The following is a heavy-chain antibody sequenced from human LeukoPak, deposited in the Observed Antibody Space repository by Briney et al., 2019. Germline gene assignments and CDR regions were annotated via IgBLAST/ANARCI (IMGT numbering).Heavy chain of an antibody. J-gene: IGHJ4*02. D-gene: IGHD3-22*01. CDR3: ARGGPYYYDSSGYSSFDY. V-gene: IGHV1-69*04. CDR2: IIPILGIA. Sequence: ASVKVSCKASGYTFTSYGISWVRQAPGQGLEWMGRIIPILGIANYAQKFQGRVTITADKSTSTDYMELSSLRSEDTAVYYCARGGPYYYDSSGYSSFDYWGQGTLVTVSS. CDR1: GYTFTSYG.